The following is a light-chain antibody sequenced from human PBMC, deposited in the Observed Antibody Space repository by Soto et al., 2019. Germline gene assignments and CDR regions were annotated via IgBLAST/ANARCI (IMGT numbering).Light chain of an antibody. Sequence: QSVLTQPASVSGSPGQSITISCTGTSSDVGAYNYDSWYQQYPGEAPKVIIYDVSHRPAGVSNRFSGSKSGNTASLTISDLQTQDEADYYCSSYTSATTYVFGTGTKLTVL. CDR3: SSYTSATTYV. V-gene: IGLV2-14*01. CDR1: SSDVGAYNY. J-gene: IGLJ1*01. CDR2: DVS.